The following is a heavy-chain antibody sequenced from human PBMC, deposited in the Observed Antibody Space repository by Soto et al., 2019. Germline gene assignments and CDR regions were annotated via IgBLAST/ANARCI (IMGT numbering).Heavy chain of an antibody. J-gene: IGHJ6*02. CDR2: INPNSGGT. D-gene: IGHD3-22*01. CDR1: GYTFTGYY. Sequence: ASVKVSCKASGYTFTGYYMHLVRQAPGQGLEWMGWINPNSGGTNYAQKFQGWVTMTRDTSISTAYMELSRLRSDDTAVYYCARGYYYDSSRYYGMDVWGQGTTVTVSS. CDR3: ARGYYYDSSRYYGMDV. V-gene: IGHV1-2*04.